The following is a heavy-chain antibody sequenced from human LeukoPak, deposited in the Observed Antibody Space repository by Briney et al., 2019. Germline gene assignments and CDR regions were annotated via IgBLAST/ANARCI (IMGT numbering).Heavy chain of an antibody. Sequence: SEALSLTCAVYGGSFSGYYWIWIRQPPGKGLEWTGEINHSGSTNYNPSLKSRITISVDTSKNQFPLRVSSVTAADTAVYYCARQKLAQDYYYGMDVWNKGTTVTVSS. J-gene: IGHJ6*04. CDR1: GGSFSGYY. V-gene: IGHV4-34*01. CDR2: INHSGST. D-gene: IGHD6-13*01. CDR3: ARQKLAQDYYYGMDV.